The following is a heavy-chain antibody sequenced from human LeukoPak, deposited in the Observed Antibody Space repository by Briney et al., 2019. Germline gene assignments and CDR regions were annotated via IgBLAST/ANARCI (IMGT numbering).Heavy chain of an antibody. J-gene: IGHJ4*02. CDR1: GFTFSSYA. CDR2: ISGSGGST. CDR3: AKDQDFWSGYYDY. D-gene: IGHD3-3*01. V-gene: IGHV3-23*01. Sequence: QAGGSLRLSCAASGFTFSSYAMSWVRQAPGKGLEWVSAISGSGGSTYYADSVKGRFTISRDNSKNTLYLQMNSLRAEDTAVYYCAKDQDFWSGYYDYWGQGILVTVSS.